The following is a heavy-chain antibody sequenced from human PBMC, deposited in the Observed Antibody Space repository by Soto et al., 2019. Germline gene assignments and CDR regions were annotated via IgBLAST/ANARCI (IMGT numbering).Heavy chain of an antibody. CDR1: GFTLSSYS. Sequence: EVQLVESGGGLVQPGGSLRLSCAASGFTLSSYSMHWVRQAPGRALEWVSYISGSGGTIYYADSVKGRFTSSRDNAKNSLSVQMNSLRDDDTAVYFCARETGLRSSGWSYYFDFWGPGARVTISS. J-gene: IGHJ4*02. D-gene: IGHD6-19*01. V-gene: IGHV3-48*02. CDR2: ISGSGGTI. CDR3: ARETGLRSSGWSYYFDF.